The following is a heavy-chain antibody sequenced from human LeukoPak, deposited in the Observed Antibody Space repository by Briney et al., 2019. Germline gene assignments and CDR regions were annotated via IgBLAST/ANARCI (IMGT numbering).Heavy chain of an antibody. D-gene: IGHD4-17*01. V-gene: IGHV3-11*01. CDR3: ARTGRLQYGDYVAFDY. Sequence: GVSLRLSCAASGFTFTDFYMSWIRQAPGKGLEWVSYISISGTTIYYADSVKGRFTFSRDNAKNSLYLQMNSLRAEDTAVYYCARTGRLQYGDYVAFDYWGQGILVTVSA. J-gene: IGHJ4*02. CDR2: ISISGTTI. CDR1: GFTFTDFY.